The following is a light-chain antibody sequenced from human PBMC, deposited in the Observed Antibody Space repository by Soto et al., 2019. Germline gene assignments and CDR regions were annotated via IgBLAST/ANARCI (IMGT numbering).Light chain of an antibody. Sequence: EIVMTQSPATLSVSPGERATLSCRASQRVSFYLAWYQQKPGQAPRLLIYGASNRATGVRARFSGSGSGTDCTLSISGLQSEDCAVYYCQQYNNWQTFGQGTKVEIK. V-gene: IGKV3-15*01. CDR3: QQYNNWQT. J-gene: IGKJ1*01. CDR2: GAS. CDR1: QRVSFY.